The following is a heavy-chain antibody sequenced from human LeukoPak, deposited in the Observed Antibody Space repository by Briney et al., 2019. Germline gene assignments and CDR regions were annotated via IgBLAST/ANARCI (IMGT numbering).Heavy chain of an antibody. CDR1: GFTFRYYV. V-gene: IGHV3-30-3*01. D-gene: IGHD3-10*01. Sequence: GSLRLSCAASGFTFRYYVIHWVRQAPGKGLEWVAVTSSDLNVKLYADSVKGRFTISRDNSRSTLYLQMNSLRPEDTAIYYCAREGYYGSGSPPSLYFDYWGQGTLVTVSS. CDR2: TSSDLNVK. CDR3: AREGYYGSGSPPSLYFDY. J-gene: IGHJ4*02.